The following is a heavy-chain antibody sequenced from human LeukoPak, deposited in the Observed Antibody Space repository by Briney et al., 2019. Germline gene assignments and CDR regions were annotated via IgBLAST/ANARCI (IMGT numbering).Heavy chain of an antibody. J-gene: IGHJ4*02. V-gene: IGHV3-23*01. Sequence: HPGGSLRLSCAASGFTFSSYAMSWVRQAPGKGLEWVSGISGSGGSTYYADSVKGRFTISRDNSKNTLYLQMNSLRAEDTAVYYCAREENDSSSNYWGQGTLVTVSS. CDR1: GFTFSSYA. D-gene: IGHD6-6*01. CDR2: ISGSGGST. CDR3: AREENDSSSNY.